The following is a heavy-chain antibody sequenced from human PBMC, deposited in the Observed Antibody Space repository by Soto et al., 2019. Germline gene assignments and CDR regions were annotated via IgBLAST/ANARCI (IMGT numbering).Heavy chain of an antibody. CDR3: AKGGIWLGNIYVDV. Sequence: EVQLLESGGGLVQPGGSLRLSCAASGFSFDRYAMTWVRQAPGKGPEWVSSISYSGGSTSYADSVRGRFTTSRDNSKDTVYLQLNSLRAEDTARYYCAKGGIWLGNIYVDVWGIGTTVTVSS. J-gene: IGHJ6*03. CDR1: GFSFDRYA. CDR2: ISYSGGST. V-gene: IGHV3-23*01. D-gene: IGHD3-10*01.